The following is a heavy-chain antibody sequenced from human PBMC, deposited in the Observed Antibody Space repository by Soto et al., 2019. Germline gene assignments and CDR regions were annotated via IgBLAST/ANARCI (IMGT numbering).Heavy chain of an antibody. D-gene: IGHD2-15*01. J-gene: IGHJ5*02. Sequence: GESLKISCKGSGYMFTSYWISWVRQMPGKGLEWMGIIYPGDSDTRYSPSFQGQVTISADKSISTAYLQWSSLKASDTAMYYCVITAVAATLDWFDPWGQGTLVTVSS. CDR1: GYMFTSYW. V-gene: IGHV5-51*01. CDR3: VITAVAATLDWFDP. CDR2: IYPGDSDT.